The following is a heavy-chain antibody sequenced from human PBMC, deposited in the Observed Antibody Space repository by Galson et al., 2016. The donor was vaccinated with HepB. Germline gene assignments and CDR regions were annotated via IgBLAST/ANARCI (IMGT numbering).Heavy chain of an antibody. D-gene: IGHD2-15*01. CDR2: ISYDGSNE. J-gene: IGHJ5*02. CDR3: AKDSPNCSGGTCYSVGLDP. V-gene: IGHV3-30*18. Sequence: SLRLSCAASGFTFNIFGMHWVRQAPGKGLEWVAVISYDGSNEDYADSVKGRFTSSRDNSKNTVYLQMSSLRAEDTAVYYCAKDSPNCSGGTCYSVGLDPWGQGTQVTVSS. CDR1: GFTFNIFG.